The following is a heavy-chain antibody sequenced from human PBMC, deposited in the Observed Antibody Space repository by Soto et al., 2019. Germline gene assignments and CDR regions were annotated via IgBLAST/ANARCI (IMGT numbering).Heavy chain of an antibody. D-gene: IGHD2-21*01. CDR3: ARGQPLCGGECYSGLVDYYYGMDV. J-gene: IGHJ6*02. CDR1: GGTFSSYA. Sequence: QVQLVQSGAEVKKPGSSVKVSCKASGGTFSSYAISWVRQAPGQGLEWMGGIIPIFGTANYAQKFQGRVTLTAYESTSTAYMELSSLRSEDTAVEYCARGQPLCGGECYSGLVDYYYGMDVWGQGTTVTVS. V-gene: IGHV1-69*01. CDR2: IIPIFGTA.